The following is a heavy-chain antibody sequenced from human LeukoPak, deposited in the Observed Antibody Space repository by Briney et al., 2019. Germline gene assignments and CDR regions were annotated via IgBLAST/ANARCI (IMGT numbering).Heavy chain of an antibody. CDR1: GGSFSGYY. Sequence: SETLSLTCAVYGGSFSGYYWSWIRQPPGKGLEWIGEINHSGSTNYNPSLKSRVTISVDTSKNQFSLKLSSVTAADTAVYYCARYRLYPPSYTMPEDGNYYMDVWGKGTTVTVSS. D-gene: IGHD2-2*01. CDR2: INHSGST. J-gene: IGHJ6*03. V-gene: IGHV4-34*01. CDR3: ARYRLYPPSYTMPEDGNYYMDV.